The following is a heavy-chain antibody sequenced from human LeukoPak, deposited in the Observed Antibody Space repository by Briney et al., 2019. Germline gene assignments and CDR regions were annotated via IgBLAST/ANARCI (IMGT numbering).Heavy chain of an antibody. CDR1: GYTFTSYA. CDR2: INAGNGNT. D-gene: IGHD3-16*02. J-gene: IGHJ4*02. Sequence: ASVKVSCKASGYTFTSYAMHWVRQAPGQRLEGMGGINAGNGNTKYSQKFQGRVTITRDTSASTAYMELSSLRSEDTAVYYCARADYVWGSYRLVDYWGQGTLVTVSS. V-gene: IGHV1-3*01. CDR3: ARADYVWGSYRLVDY.